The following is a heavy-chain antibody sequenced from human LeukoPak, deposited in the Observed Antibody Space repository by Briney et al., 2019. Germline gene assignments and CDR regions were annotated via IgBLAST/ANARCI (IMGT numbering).Heavy chain of an antibody. Sequence: GGSLRLSCAASGFTFSNAWMSWGRQAPGKGLEWVGHIKSKIDGETTGYAAPVKGRFTISRDDSKNMLYLQMNSLKTEDTAVYYCTTELGLSFGVRYFDHWGQGTSATVSS. J-gene: IGHJ4*02. CDR1: GFTFSNAW. V-gene: IGHV3-15*01. D-gene: IGHD3-10*01. CDR2: IKSKIDGETT. CDR3: TTELGLSFGVRYFDH.